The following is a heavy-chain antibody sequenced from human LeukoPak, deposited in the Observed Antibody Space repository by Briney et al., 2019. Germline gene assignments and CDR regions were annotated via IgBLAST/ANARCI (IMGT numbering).Heavy chain of an antibody. CDR3: ARVCGGDCYPLGFDP. V-gene: IGHV4-59*01. D-gene: IGHD2-21*02. CDR2: IYYSGST. Sequence: KPSETLSLTCTVSGGSMSSYYWSWIRQPPGKGLKWIGYIYYSGSTNYNPSLKSRVTISVDTSKNKFSLKVRSVTAADTAVYYCARVCGGDCYPLGFDPWGQGTLVTVSS. CDR1: GGSMSSYY. J-gene: IGHJ5*02.